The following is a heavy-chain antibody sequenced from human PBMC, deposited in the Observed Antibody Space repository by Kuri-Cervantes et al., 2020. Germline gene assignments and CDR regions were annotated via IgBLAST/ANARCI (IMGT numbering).Heavy chain of an antibody. D-gene: IGHD5-18*01. CDR2: INAGNGNT. CDR1: GYTFTSYA. CDR3: ATRPDTAMGYYYYYYMDV. J-gene: IGHJ6*03. V-gene: IGHV1-3*01. Sequence: ASVKVSCKASGYTFTSYAIHWVRQAPGQRLGWMGWINAGNGNTKYSQKFQDRVTISRDTSATTAYMELSSLRSEDTAVYYCATRPDTAMGYYYYYYMDVWGKGTTVTVSS.